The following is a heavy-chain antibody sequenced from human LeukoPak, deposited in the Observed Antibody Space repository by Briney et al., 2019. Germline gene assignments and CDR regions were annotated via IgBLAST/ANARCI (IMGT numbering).Heavy chain of an antibody. CDR1: GFTFSAYW. V-gene: IGHV3-74*01. Sequence: GGSLRLSCVVSGFTFSAYWMYWVRQAPGKGLVWVSRINTDGSTTNYADSVKGRFTISRDNTKNTLYLQMNTLRAEDTAVYYCVAAGTFDYWGQGALVTVSS. CDR3: VAAGTFDY. D-gene: IGHD6-13*01. J-gene: IGHJ4*02. CDR2: INTDGSTT.